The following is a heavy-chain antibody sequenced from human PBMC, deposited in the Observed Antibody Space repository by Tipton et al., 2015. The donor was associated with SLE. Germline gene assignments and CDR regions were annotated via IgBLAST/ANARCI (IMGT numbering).Heavy chain of an antibody. CDR3: ASFPALS. J-gene: IGHJ1*01. Sequence: GLVKPSETQSLTCTVSNDSISRYYWSWIRQPPGKGLEWIGFIHYSGNTKYNPSLKSRVTMSVDTSNKQFSLKLSSVTAADTAVYYCASFPALSWGQGTLVTVSS. CDR2: IHYSGNT. CDR1: NDSISRYY. V-gene: IGHV4-59*01.